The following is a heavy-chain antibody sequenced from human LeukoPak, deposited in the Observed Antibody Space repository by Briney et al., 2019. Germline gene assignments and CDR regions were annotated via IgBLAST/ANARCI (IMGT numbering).Heavy chain of an antibody. CDR1: GFPVNKYE. CDR3: VRGRLLRSTKYFDY. D-gene: IGHD2-21*02. J-gene: IGHJ4*02. CDR2: IDAGATST. V-gene: IGHV3-48*03. Sequence: GGSLRLSCAASGFPVNKYEMHWVRQAPGKGLEWVSYIDAGATSTNYADSVWGRFTLSRDNAQNSVHLQMNSLRDEDTAVYFCVRGRLLRSTKYFDYWGQGALVTVSS.